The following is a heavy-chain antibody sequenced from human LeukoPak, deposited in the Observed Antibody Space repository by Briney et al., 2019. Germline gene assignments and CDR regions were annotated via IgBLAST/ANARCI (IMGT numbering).Heavy chain of an antibody. J-gene: IGHJ5*02. D-gene: IGHD4-11*01. CDR3: AKAPRDYGNFNWFDP. V-gene: IGHV3-23*01. Sequence: PGRSLRLSCAASGFTFNSFAMTWVRQAPGKGLEWVSTIRAGGIVTYYADSVKGRFTISRDNSKNTLYLQMHSLRAEDTAVYYCAKAPRDYGNFNWFDPWGQGTLVTVSS. CDR1: GFTFNSFA. CDR2: IRAGGIVT.